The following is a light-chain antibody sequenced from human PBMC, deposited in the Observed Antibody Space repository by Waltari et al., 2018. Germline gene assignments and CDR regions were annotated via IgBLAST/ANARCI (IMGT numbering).Light chain of an antibody. J-gene: IGKJ3*01. CDR2: KAS. V-gene: IGKV1-5*03. CDR1: QSISSW. CDR3: QQYNTYSA. Sequence: DIQMTQSPSTLSASVGDRVTITCRASQSISSWVAWYQQKPGTAPKLLIYKASTLETGVPSRFSGSGFGTEFTLTISSLQPDDFATYYGQQYNTYSAFGPGTKVDI.